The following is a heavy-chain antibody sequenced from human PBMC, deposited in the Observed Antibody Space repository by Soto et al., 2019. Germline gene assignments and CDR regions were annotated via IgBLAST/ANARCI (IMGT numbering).Heavy chain of an antibody. J-gene: IGHJ6*02. CDR2: ISAYNGNT. D-gene: IGHD3-22*01. CDR3: ASWSYDSSGYSYYYYGMDV. CDR1: GYTFTSYG. Sequence: GASVKVSCKASGYTFTSYGISWVRQAPGQGLEWMGWISAYNGNTNYAQKLRGRVTMTTDTSTSTAYMELRSLRSDDTAVYYCASWSYDSSGYSYYYYGMDVWGQGTTVTVS. V-gene: IGHV1-18*01.